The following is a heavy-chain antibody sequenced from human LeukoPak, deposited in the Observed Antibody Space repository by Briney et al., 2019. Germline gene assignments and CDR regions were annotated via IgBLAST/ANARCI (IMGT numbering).Heavy chain of an antibody. V-gene: IGHV5-51*01. J-gene: IGHJ4*02. CDR2: IYPGDSDT. D-gene: IGHD5-24*01. CDR3: ARRRDGYNYVPFDY. Sequence: GESLKISCKGSGYSFTSYWIGWVRHMARKGLEWMGIIYPGDSDTRYSPSFQGHVTTSADKSISTAYLQWSSLKASDTARYYCARRRDGYNYVPFDYWGQGTMVTVSS. CDR1: GYSFTSYW.